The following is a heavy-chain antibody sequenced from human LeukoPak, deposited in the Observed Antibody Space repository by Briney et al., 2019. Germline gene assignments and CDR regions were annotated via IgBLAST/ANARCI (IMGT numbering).Heavy chain of an antibody. Sequence: PGGSLRLSCAASGFTFSSYGMSWVRQAPGKGLEWVSAISGSGGSTYYADSVKGRFTISRDNSKNTLYLQMNSLRAEDTAVYYCARDDSLYGSGSDYYFDYWGQGTLVTVSS. D-gene: IGHD3-10*01. J-gene: IGHJ4*02. V-gene: IGHV3-23*01. CDR2: ISGSGGST. CDR3: ARDDSLYGSGSDYYFDY. CDR1: GFTFSSYG.